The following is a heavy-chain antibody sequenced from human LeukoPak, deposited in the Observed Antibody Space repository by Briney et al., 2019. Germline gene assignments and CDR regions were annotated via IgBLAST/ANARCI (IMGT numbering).Heavy chain of an antibody. J-gene: IGHJ4*02. D-gene: IGHD5-12*01. Sequence: GPVKVSCKASGYTFTGYYMHWVRQAPGQGLEWMGWINPNSGGTNYAQKFQGRVTMTRDTSISTAYMELSRLRSDDTAVYYCAYTRLRLGSYFDYWGQGTLVTVSS. CDR3: AYTRLRLGSYFDY. CDR1: GYTFTGYY. V-gene: IGHV1-2*02. CDR2: INPNSGGT.